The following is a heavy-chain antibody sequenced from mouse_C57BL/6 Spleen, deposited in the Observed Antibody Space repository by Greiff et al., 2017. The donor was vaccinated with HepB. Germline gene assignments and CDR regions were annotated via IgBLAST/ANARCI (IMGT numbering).Heavy chain of an antibody. V-gene: IGHV1-54*01. CDR1: GYAFTNYL. D-gene: IGHD2-1*01. CDR2: INPGSGGT. J-gene: IGHJ4*01. Sequence: QVQLQQSGAELVRPGTSVKVSCKASGYAFTNYLIEWVKQRPGQGLEWIGVINPGSGGTNYNEKFKGKATLTADKSSSTAYMQLSSLTSEDSAVYFCARRGYGNYLNYWGQGTSVTVSS. CDR3: ARRGYGNYLNY.